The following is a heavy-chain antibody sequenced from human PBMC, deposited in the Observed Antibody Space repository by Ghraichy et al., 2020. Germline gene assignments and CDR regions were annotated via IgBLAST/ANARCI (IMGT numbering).Heavy chain of an antibody. V-gene: IGHV3-23*01. CDR3: AKDYVRYYGSGRTYSWYFDL. CDR1: GFTFSSYA. D-gene: IGHD3-10*01. CDR2: ISGSGGST. J-gene: IGHJ2*01. Sequence: GGSLRLSCAASGFTFSSYAMSWVRQAPGKGLEWVSAISGSGGSTYYADSVKGRFTISRDNSKNTLYLQMNSLRAEDTAVYYCAKDYVRYYGSGRTYSWYFDLWGRGTLVTVSS.